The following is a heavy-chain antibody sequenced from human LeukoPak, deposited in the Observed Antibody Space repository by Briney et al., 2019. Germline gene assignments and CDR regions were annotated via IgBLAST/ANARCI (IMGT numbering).Heavy chain of an antibody. CDR2: IYTSGST. Sequence: SETLSLTCTVSGGSISSYYWSWIRQPAGKGLEWIGRIYTSGSTNYNPSLKSRVTMSVDTSKNQFSLKLSSVTAADTAVYYCARPPLDDSSGYFSDAFDIWGQGTMVTVSS. J-gene: IGHJ3*02. CDR1: GGSISSYY. V-gene: IGHV4-4*07. D-gene: IGHD3-22*01. CDR3: ARPPLDDSSGYFSDAFDI.